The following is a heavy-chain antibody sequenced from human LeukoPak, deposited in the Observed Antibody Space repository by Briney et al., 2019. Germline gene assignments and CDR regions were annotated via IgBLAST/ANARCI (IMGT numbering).Heavy chain of an antibody. V-gene: IGHV1-8*01. CDR1: GYTFTSHD. J-gene: IGHJ5*02. CDR3: ARVNDYGDYDNWFDP. D-gene: IGHD4-17*01. CDR2: MNPNSGNT. Sequence: GASVKVSCKASGYTFTSHDINWVRQDTGQGLEWMGWMNPNSGNTAYAQKFQGRVTMTRDTSINTAYMELSSLRSEDTAVYYCARVNDYGDYDNWFDPWGQGTLVTVSS.